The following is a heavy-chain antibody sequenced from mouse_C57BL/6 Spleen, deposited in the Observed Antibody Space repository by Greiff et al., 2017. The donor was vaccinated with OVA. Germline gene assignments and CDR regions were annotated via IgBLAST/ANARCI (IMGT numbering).Heavy chain of an antibody. Sequence: EVQGVESGGGLVQPGASLRLSCAASGFTFTDYYMSWVRQPPGKAPEWLALIRNKANGYTTEYTASVKGRFPISRDNSQDILYLQMSTLRAEDSATYYCIKAVDGYYAMDYWGQGTSVTVSS. J-gene: IGHJ4*01. CDR1: GFTFTDYY. CDR3: IKAVDGYYAMDY. V-gene: IGHV7-4*01. CDR2: IRNKANGYTT. D-gene: IGHD2-3*01.